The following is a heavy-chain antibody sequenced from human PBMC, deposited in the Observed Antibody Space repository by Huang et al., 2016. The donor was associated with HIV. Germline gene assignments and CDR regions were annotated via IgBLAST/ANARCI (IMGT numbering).Heavy chain of an antibody. J-gene: IGHJ3*01. Sequence: QVQLVESGGGVVQPGRSLRLSCAASGFSFANYAMHWVRQAPGKRVEGVIFISNDGSSRYYADSVKGRFTISRDNFKNALYLQMNRLRGDDTAVYYCTREYTVAGAFDLWGQGTMVTVSS. CDR2: ISNDGSSR. V-gene: IGHV3-30-3*01. CDR3: TREYTVAGAFDL. CDR1: GFSFANYA. D-gene: IGHD5-12*01.